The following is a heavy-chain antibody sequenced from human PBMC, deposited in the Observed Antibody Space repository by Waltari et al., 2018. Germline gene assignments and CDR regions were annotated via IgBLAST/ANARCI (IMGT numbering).Heavy chain of an antibody. CDR1: GFTFSTFG. V-gene: IGHV3-21*03. D-gene: IGHD4-17*01. CDR2: ITGSGDYI. Sequence: EVQLVESGGGLVKPGGSLRLSCVASGFTFSTFGMSWVRQAPGKGLEWVSKITGSGDYIYYADSIKGRFTMSRDNAKNSLYLHMNSLRDGDTAVYYCVRALTTPNDSWGQGTLVAVSS. J-gene: IGHJ5*01. CDR3: VRALTTPNDS.